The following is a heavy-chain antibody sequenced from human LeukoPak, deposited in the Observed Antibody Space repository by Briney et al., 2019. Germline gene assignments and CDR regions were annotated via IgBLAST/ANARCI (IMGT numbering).Heavy chain of an antibody. Sequence: GASVKVSCKASGYTFTSYAMHWVRQAPGQRLEWMGWINAGNGNTKYSQEFQGRVTITRDTSASTAYMELSSLRSEDMAVYYCARGGGVPNYYYYYMDVWGKGTTVTVSS. D-gene: IGHD2-8*01. CDR2: INAGNGNT. V-gene: IGHV1-3*03. CDR3: ARGGGVPNYYYYYMDV. J-gene: IGHJ6*03. CDR1: GYTFTSYA.